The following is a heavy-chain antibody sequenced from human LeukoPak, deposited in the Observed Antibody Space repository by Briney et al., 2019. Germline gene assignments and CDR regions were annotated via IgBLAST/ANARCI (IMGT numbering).Heavy chain of an antibody. D-gene: IGHD4-17*01. CDR1: GYTFTSYG. V-gene: IGHV1-69*04. CDR2: IIPILGIA. CDR3: ARSYGDLDRGIVYYFDY. Sequence: GASVKVSCKASGYTFTSYGISWVRQAPGQGLEWMGRIIPILGIANYAQKFQGRVTITADKSTSTAYMELSSLRSEDTAVYYCARSYGDLDRGIVYYFDYWGQGTLVTVSS. J-gene: IGHJ4*02.